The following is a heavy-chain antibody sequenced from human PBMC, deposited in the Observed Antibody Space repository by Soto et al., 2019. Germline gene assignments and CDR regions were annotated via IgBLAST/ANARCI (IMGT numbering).Heavy chain of an antibody. CDR2: ISAYNGNT. CDR1: GYTFTSYG. D-gene: IGHD3-3*01. CDR3: ARNDFSYYYYYMDV. V-gene: IGHV1-18*01. Sequence: GASVKVSCKASGYTFTSYGISWVRQAPGQGLEWMGWISAYNGNTNYAQKLQGRVTMTTDTSTSTAYMELRSLRSDDTAVYYCARNDFSYYYYYMDVWGKGTTVTVSS. J-gene: IGHJ6*03.